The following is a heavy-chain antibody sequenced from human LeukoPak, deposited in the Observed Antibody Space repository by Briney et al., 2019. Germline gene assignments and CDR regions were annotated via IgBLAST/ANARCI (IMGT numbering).Heavy chain of an antibody. CDR1: GGSISSSTYY. J-gene: IGHJ4*02. Sequence: SETLSLTCTVSGGSISSSTYYWGWIRRPPGKGLEWIGSIYYSGSTYYNPSLESRVTISVDTSKNQFSLKLSSVTAADTAVYYCARQPSYYYDTWGQGTLVTVSS. CDR3: ARQPSYYYDT. D-gene: IGHD3-22*01. V-gene: IGHV4-39*01. CDR2: IYYSGST.